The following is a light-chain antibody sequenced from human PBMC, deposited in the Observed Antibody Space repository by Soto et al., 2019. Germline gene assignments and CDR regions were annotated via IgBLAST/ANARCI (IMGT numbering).Light chain of an antibody. CDR2: NTN. J-gene: IGLJ2*01. V-gene: IGLV8-61*01. Sequence: QAVVTQEPSFSVSPGGTVTLTCALRSASFATSYYSRWYQQTRGHAQRPLIYNTNTRSSVVPGLFSGYIRGNKAALTITGAQEDDESYYYCVLDVGSGIVVFGGGTKVTVL. CDR1: SASFATSYY. CDR3: VLDVGSGIVV.